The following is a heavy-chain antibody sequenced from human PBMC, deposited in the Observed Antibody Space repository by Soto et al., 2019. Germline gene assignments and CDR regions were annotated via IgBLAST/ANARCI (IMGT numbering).Heavy chain of an antibody. D-gene: IGHD3-22*01. CDR3: ARDSVRSSGYDDAFDI. CDR2: INPNSGGT. Sequence: GAPVKPCWEDCREGLAGSYRDWPRQDKGQGLEWMGWINPNSGGTNYAQKFQGRVTMTRDTSISTAYMELSRLRSDDTAVYYCARDSVRSSGYDDAFDIWGQGAMVTVSS. V-gene: IGHV1-2*02. J-gene: IGHJ3*02. CDR1: REGLAGSY.